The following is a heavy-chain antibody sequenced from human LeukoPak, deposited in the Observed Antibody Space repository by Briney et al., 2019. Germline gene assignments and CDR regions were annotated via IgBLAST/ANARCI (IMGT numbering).Heavy chain of an antibody. CDR3: TTDPPEYYDILTGYYTDSDDY. D-gene: IGHD3-9*01. Sequence: GGSLRLSCAASGFTFSSYAMSWVRQAPGKGLEWVSAISGSGGSTYYADSVKGRFTISRDNSKNTLYLQMNSLKTEDTAVYYCTTDPPEYYDILTGYYTDSDDYWGQGTLVTVSS. CDR2: ISGSGGST. J-gene: IGHJ4*02. CDR1: GFTFSSYA. V-gene: IGHV3-23*01.